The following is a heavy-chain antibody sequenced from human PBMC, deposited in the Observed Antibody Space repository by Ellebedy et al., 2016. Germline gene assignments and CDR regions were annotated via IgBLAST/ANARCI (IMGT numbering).Heavy chain of an antibody. V-gene: IGHV3-74*01. Sequence: GGSLRLSXAASDFTFSSYWMSWVRQAPGKGLVSVSRINIGGTITNYAGSVQGRFTVSRDNAKNTLFLEMNRLRVEDTAVYYCARADRDFGGNSGGDGFDLWGQGTMVTVSA. D-gene: IGHD4-23*01. J-gene: IGHJ3*01. CDR2: INIGGTIT. CDR3: ARADRDFGGNSGGDGFDL. CDR1: DFTFSSYW.